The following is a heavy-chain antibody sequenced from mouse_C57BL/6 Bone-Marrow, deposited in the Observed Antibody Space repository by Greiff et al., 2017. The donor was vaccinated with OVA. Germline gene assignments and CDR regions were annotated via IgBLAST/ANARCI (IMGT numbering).Heavy chain of an antibody. D-gene: IGHD2-3*01. CDR2: IDPENGDT. Sequence: VQLQQSGAELVRPGASVKLSCTASGFNIKDDYMHWVKQRPEQGLEWIGWIDPENGDTAYASKFQGKATITADTSSNTAYLQLSSLTSEDTAVYYCTFYDGYYFWYFDVWGTGTTVTVSS. CDR1: GFNIKDDY. CDR3: TFYDGYYFWYFDV. V-gene: IGHV14-4*01. J-gene: IGHJ1*03.